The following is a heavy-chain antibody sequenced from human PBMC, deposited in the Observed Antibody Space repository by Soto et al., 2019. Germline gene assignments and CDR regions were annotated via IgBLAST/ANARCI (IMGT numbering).Heavy chain of an antibody. CDR1: GFTFSSYG. Sequence: QVQLVESGGGVVQPGRSLRLSCAASGFTFSSYGMHWVRQAPGKGLEWVAVIWYDGSNKYYADSVKGRFTISRDNSKNTLYLQMNSLRAEDTAVYYCARGGIAAAGTYYYCGMDVWGQGTTVTVSS. CDR2: IWYDGSNK. V-gene: IGHV3-33*01. D-gene: IGHD6-13*01. CDR3: ARGGIAAAGTYYYCGMDV. J-gene: IGHJ6*02.